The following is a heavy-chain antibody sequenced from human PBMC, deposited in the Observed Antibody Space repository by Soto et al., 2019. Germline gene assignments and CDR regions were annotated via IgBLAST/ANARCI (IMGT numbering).Heavy chain of an antibody. CDR2: IYSGGST. V-gene: IGHV3-66*01. CDR3: ARGRYYGSGSYYYYYGMDV. Sequence: PGGSLRLSCAASGFTVSTKYMSWVRQAPGKGLEWVSIIYSGGSTYYADSVKGRFTISRDNAKNSLYLQMNSLRAEDTAVYYCARGRYYGSGSYYYYYGMDVWGQGTTVTVSS. J-gene: IGHJ6*02. D-gene: IGHD3-10*01. CDR1: GFTVSTKY.